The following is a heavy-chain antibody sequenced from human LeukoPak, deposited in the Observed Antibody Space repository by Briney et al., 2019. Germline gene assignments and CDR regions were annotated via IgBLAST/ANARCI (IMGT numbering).Heavy chain of an antibody. J-gene: IGHJ4*02. CDR3: ARAPITSPFYFDY. Sequence: GVSLTLYCTASGFAFDEHGMSWVRQVPGKGLEWVSGINWSGGSTGYADPLRGRSTISRDNAKNSLYLQMDSLRAEDTALYYCARAPITSPFYFDYWGQGTLVTVSS. CDR2: INWSGGST. CDR1: GFAFDEHG. D-gene: IGHD2-2*01. V-gene: IGHV3-20*04.